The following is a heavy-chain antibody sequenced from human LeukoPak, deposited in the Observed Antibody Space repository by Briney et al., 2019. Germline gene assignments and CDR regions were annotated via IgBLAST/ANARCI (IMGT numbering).Heavy chain of an antibody. Sequence: PSETLALTCTVSGGSLSSYYWSWIRQPPGKGLEGIGYVYDSGTTNYNPSLKSRVTILVDTSKNQFSLKVTSVTAADTALYYCARGRAMGSCGQGTLVTVSS. J-gene: IGHJ5*02. V-gene: IGHV4-59*01. CDR2: VYDSGTT. CDR1: GGSLSSYY. CDR3: ARGRAMGS. D-gene: IGHD2-8*01.